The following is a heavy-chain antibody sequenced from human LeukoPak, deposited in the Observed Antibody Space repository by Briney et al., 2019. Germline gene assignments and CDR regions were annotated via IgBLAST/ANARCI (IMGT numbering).Heavy chain of an antibody. CDR3: ARGPSSRYTYYYGSGSSWFDP. Sequence: SVKVSCKASGGTFSSYAISWVRQAPGQGLEWMGRIIPILGIANYAQKFQGRVTITADKSTSTAYMELSSLRSEDTAVYYCARGPSSRYTYYYGSGSSWFDPWGQGTLVTVSS. CDR1: GGTFSSYA. CDR2: IIPILGIA. V-gene: IGHV1-69*04. D-gene: IGHD3-10*01. J-gene: IGHJ5*02.